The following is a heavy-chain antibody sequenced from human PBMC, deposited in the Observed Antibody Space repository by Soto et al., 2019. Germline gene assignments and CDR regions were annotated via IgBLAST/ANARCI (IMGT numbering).Heavy chain of an antibody. V-gene: IGHV3-53*01. D-gene: IGHD6-19*01. J-gene: IGHJ4*02. CDR1: GFTVSSNY. CDR2: IYSGGST. CDR3: ARGTRSGWYYFDY. Sequence: GGSLRLSCAASGFTVSSNYMSWVRHAPGKGLEWVSVIYSGGSTYYADSVKCRFTISRDNSKNTLYLQMNSLRAEDTAVYYCARGTRSGWYYFDYWGQGTLVTVSS.